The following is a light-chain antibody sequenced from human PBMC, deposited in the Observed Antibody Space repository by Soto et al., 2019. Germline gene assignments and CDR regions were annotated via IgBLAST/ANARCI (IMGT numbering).Light chain of an antibody. Sequence: QSVLTQPPSASGSPGQSVTISCTGTSNDVGGYNFVSWYQQHPGKAPKLMIFEVSKRPSGVPDRFSGSKSGSTASLAVSGLQAEDEADYYCSSYAGNNIYYVFGTGTKVNVL. CDR3: SSYAGNNIYYV. J-gene: IGLJ1*01. CDR2: EVS. CDR1: SNDVGGYNF. V-gene: IGLV2-8*01.